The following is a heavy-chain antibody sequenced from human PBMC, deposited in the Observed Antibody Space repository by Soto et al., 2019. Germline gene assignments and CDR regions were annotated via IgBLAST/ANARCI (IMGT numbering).Heavy chain of an antibody. CDR2: IGEGGVSR. CDR3: ARDSVTRVSSDIPGMDV. Sequence: PVGSLRLSCVASGFDFSTYAMSWVRQAPGKGLEWVSVIGEGGVSRVYADAVKGRFTISRDNSKNTLYLQMTSLRVDDTAMYYCARDSVTRVSSDIPGMDVWGQGTTVTVSS. J-gene: IGHJ6*02. V-gene: IGHV3-23*01. D-gene: IGHD3-10*01. CDR1: GFDFSTYA.